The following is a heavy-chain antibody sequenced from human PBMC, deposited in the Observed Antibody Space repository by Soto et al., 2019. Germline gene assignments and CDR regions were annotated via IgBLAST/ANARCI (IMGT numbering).Heavy chain of an antibody. CDR1: GFTFSSYS. J-gene: IGHJ4*02. D-gene: IGHD3-10*01. CDR2: ISSSSSYI. V-gene: IGHV3-21*01. Sequence: EVQLVESGGGLVKPGGSLRLSCAASGFTFSSYSMNWVRQAPGKGLEWVSSISSSSSYIYYADSVKGRFTISRDNAKNSLYLQMNSLRAEDTAVYYCARGGVGRITMVRDEYYFDYWGQGTLVTVSS. CDR3: ARGGVGRITMVRDEYYFDY.